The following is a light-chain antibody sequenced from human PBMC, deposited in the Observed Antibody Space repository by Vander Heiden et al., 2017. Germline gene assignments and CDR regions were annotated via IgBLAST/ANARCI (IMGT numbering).Light chain of an antibody. CDR3: QQDYSTPQA. CDR2: WAS. J-gene: IGKJ3*01. CDR1: QSVLYSSNNKNY. V-gene: IGKV4-1*01. Sequence: DIVMTQSPDSLAVSLGERATINCKSSQSVLYSSNNKNYLAWYQQKPGQPPKLLIYWASTRESGVPDRFSGSGSGTDFTLTISSLQAEDVAVYYCQQDYSTPQAFGPGTKVDIK.